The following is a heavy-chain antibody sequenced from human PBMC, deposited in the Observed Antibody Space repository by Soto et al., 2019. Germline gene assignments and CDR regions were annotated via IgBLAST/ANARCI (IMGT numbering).Heavy chain of an antibody. V-gene: IGHV1-18*01. CDR1: GYTFTSYG. CDR3: ARNRNNMFFDARSPDN. Sequence: ASVKLSCKASGYTFTSYGISWVRQAPGQGREGMGWISTYHGYTNYEQQLQGRVTMTPDTSTSTAYMELRRLRSDDTAVYYCARNRNNMFFDARSPDNWGQGTMVTVSS. D-gene: IGHD3-10*02. CDR2: ISTYHGYT. J-gene: IGHJ3*02.